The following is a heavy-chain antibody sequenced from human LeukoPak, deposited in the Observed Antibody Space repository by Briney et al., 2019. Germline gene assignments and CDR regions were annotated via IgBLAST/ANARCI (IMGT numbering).Heavy chain of an antibody. V-gene: IGHV4-39*07. J-gene: IGHJ4*02. CDR2: INHSGST. Sequence: SETLSLTCTVSGGSISSSSYYWGWIRQPPGKGLEWIGEINHSGSTNYNPSLKSRVTISVDTSKNQFSLKLSSVTAADTAVYYCARNSRIAAAGTLDYWGQGTLVTVSS. D-gene: IGHD6-13*01. CDR1: GGSISSSSYY. CDR3: ARNSRIAAAGTLDY.